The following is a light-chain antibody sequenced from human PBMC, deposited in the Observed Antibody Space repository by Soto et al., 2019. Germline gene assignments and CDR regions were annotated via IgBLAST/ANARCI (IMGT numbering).Light chain of an antibody. J-gene: IGLJ2*01. CDR1: SSNIGDNY. V-gene: IGLV1-51*01. CDR2: DND. CDR3: GTWDNSLSVV. Sequence: QSVLTQPPSVSAAPGQKVTISCSGCSSNIGDNYVSWYQQFPGTAPKLLIYDNDKRPSGIPDRFSGSKSGTSATLGITGLQTGDEADYYCGTWDNSLSVVFGGGTKLTVL.